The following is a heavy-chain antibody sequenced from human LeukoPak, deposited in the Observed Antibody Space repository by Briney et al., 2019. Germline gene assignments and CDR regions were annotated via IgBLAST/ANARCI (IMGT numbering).Heavy chain of an antibody. CDR2: TYYRSKWYS. CDR3: ARGGIAVAGPRAFDI. D-gene: IGHD6-19*01. V-gene: IGHV6-1*01. Sequence: SQTLSLTCVISGDSVSSNSAAWNWIRQSPSRGLEWLGRTYYRSKWYSYSAVSVKSRIIINPDTSKNQFSLKLSSVTAADTAVYYCARGGIAVAGPRAFDIWGQGTMVTVSS. J-gene: IGHJ3*02. CDR1: GDSVSSNSAA.